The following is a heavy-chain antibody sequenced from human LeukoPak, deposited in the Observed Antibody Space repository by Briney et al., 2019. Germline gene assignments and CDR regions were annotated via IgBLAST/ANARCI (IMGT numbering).Heavy chain of an antibody. CDR1: GGSISSSSYY. Sequence: PSETLSLTCTVSGGSISSSSYYWGWIRQPPGKGLEWIGSIYYSGSTYYNPSLKSRVTISVDTSKNQFSLKLSSVTAPDTAVYYCARDFRNPYYYYYYMDVWGKGTTVTVSS. CDR2: IYYSGST. J-gene: IGHJ6*03. CDR3: ARDFRNPYYYYYYMDV. D-gene: IGHD2/OR15-2a*01. V-gene: IGHV4-39*07.